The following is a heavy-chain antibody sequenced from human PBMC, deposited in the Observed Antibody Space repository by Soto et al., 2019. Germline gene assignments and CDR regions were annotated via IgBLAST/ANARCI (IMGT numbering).Heavy chain of an antibody. CDR2: ISYDGSNR. Sequence: PAASLRLSCAPSGFNFSSYGMHWLRQAPGKGLEWVAVISYDGSNRYYADSVKGRFTISRDNSKHTLYLQMNSLRGEDTGVYCCANSSIGLAVAPWGQGTMVTVSS. D-gene: IGHD6-19*01. J-gene: IGHJ4*02. CDR1: GFNFSSYG. CDR3: ANSSIGLAVAP. V-gene: IGHV3-30*18.